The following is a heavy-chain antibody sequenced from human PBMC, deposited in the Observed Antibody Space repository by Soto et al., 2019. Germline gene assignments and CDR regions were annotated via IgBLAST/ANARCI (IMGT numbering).Heavy chain of an antibody. CDR2: INPSGGST. CDR1: GYTFTSYY. CDR3: ARGAYCSSTSCYFSGGYFDY. J-gene: IGHJ4*02. Sequence: ASVKVSCKASGYTFTSYYMHWVRQAPGQGLEWMGIINPSGGSTSYAQKFQGRVTMTRDTSTSTVYMELSSLRSEDTAVYYCARGAYCSSTSCYFSGGYFDYWGQGTLVTVSS. V-gene: IGHV1-46*03. D-gene: IGHD2-2*01.